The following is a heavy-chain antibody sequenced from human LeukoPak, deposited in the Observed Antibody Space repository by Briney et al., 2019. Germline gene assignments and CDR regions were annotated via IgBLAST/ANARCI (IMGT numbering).Heavy chain of an antibody. CDR1: GFTFSSFT. J-gene: IGHJ4*02. CDR2: ISSNGGST. D-gene: IGHD4-23*01. CDR3: ARATNNYGGNSDY. V-gene: IGHV3-64*01. Sequence: PGGSLRLSCAASGFTFSSFTMQWVRQAPGKGLEYVSAISSNGGSTYYANSVKGRFTISRDNSKSSLYLQVGSLRADDMGVYYCARATNNYGGNSDYWGQGTLVTVSS.